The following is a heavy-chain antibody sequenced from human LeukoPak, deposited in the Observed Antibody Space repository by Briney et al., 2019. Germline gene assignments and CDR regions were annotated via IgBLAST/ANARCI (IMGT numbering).Heavy chain of an antibody. D-gene: IGHD3/OR15-3a*01. Sequence: PGGSLRLSCATSGFIFSGYYMSWIRQAPGKGLEWVSYISGSGNDISYADSVEGRFTTSRDNAKGSLYLQMNSLRAAGTAVYYCGTHAGRTGSDDWGQGTLVTVSS. V-gene: IGHV3-11*01. CDR2: ISGSGNDI. J-gene: IGHJ4*02. CDR1: GFIFSGYY. CDR3: GTHAGRTGSDD.